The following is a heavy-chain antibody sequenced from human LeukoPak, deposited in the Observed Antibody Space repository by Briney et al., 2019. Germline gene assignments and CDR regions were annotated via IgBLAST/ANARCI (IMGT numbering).Heavy chain of an antibody. CDR1: GFTFSSYA. V-gene: IGHV3-23*01. CDR2: ISCICGST. Sequence: PGGSLRLSCAASGFTFSSYAMSWVRQAPGKGLEWFSAISCICGSTYSAYSLNCRFPISRHNSNNTLYLQMNSLRAEDTAVYYCAKGTPTDYWGQGTLVTVSS. J-gene: IGHJ4*02. D-gene: IGHD1-14*01. CDR3: AKGTPTDY.